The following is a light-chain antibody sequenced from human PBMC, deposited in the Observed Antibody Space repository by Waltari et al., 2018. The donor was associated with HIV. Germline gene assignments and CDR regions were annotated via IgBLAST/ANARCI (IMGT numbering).Light chain of an antibody. J-gene: IGLJ2*01. CDR2: EGS. CDR1: SSDVGGYNF. CDR3: CSYAGSSPVL. V-gene: IGLV2-23*01. Sequence: QSALTQPASVSGSPGQSFTIPCTGTSSDVGGYNFVPWYQQHPGKAPKLMIYEGSKRPSGVSNRFSGSKSGSTASLTISGLQAEDEAGYYCCSYAGSSPVLFGGGTKLTVL.